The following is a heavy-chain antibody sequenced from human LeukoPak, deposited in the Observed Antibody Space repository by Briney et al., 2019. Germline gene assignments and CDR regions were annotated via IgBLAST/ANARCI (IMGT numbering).Heavy chain of an antibody. CDR1: GGFSNSYY. Sequence: SSETLSLTCTVPGGFSNSYYWTWIRQTPGRGLEWIGYIYNGVSTNYNPSLQSRVTISADTSKNQFSLNLRSVTAADTAVYYCATAKDHYDSSFGYWGQGTLVTV. V-gene: IGHV4-59*01. CDR2: IYNGVST. CDR3: ATAKDHYDSSFGY. J-gene: IGHJ4*02. D-gene: IGHD3-22*01.